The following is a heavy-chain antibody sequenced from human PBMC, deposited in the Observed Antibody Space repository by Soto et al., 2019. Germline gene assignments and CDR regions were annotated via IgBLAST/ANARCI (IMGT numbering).Heavy chain of an antibody. Sequence: GGSLRLSCAASGFTFSDYYMSWIRQAPGKGLEWVSYISSSGSTIYYADSVKGRFTISRDNAKNSLYLQMNSLRAEDTAVYYCARRVIVATYDAFDIWGQRTTVTVSS. J-gene: IGHJ3*02. V-gene: IGHV3-11*01. CDR3: ARRVIVATYDAFDI. CDR1: GFTFSDYY. CDR2: ISSSGSTI. D-gene: IGHD5-12*01.